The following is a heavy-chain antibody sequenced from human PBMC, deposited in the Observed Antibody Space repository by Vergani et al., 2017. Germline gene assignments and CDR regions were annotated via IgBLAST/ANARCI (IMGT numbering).Heavy chain of an antibody. CDR2: IWYDGSNK. CDR1: GFTFSSYG. J-gene: IGHJ3*01. D-gene: IGHD4-17*01. V-gene: IGHV3-33*01. CDR3: ARDGGHDYGDFDAFDV. Sequence: QVQLVESGGGVVQPGRSLSLSCAASGFTFSSYGMHWVRQAPGKGLEWVAVIWYDGSNKYYADSVKGRFTISRDNSKNTLYLQMNSLRAEDTAVYYCARDGGHDYGDFDAFDVWGQGTMVTVSS.